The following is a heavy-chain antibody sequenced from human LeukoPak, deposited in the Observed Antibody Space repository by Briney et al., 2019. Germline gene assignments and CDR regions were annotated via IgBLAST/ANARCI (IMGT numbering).Heavy chain of an antibody. CDR3: ARGLDVVAVAGLYYFDY. CDR1: GGSFSGYY. J-gene: IGHJ4*02. V-gene: IGHV4-34*01. CDR2: INHSGST. D-gene: IGHD6-19*01. Sequence: NPSETLSLTCAVYGGSFSGYYWSWIREPPGKGLEWMGEINHSGSTNYNPSLKSRVTISVDTSKNQFSLKLSSVTAADTAVYYCARGLDVVAVAGLYYFDYWGQGTLVTVSS.